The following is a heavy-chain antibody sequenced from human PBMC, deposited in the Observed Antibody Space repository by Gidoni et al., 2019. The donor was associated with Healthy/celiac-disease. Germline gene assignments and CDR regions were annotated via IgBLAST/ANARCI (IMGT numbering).Heavy chain of an antibody. D-gene: IGHD1-26*01. Sequence: QVQLPESGPGLVKPSPTLSLPCTVSGASISSGGYYWSWIRQHPGKGLEWIGYIYYSGSTYYNPSLKSRVTISVDTYKNQFSRKLSSVTAADTAVYYCARGRELRGFDYWGQGTLVTGSS. V-gene: IGHV4-31*03. CDR2: IYYSGST. CDR1: GASISSGGYY. J-gene: IGHJ4*02. CDR3: ARGRELRGFDY.